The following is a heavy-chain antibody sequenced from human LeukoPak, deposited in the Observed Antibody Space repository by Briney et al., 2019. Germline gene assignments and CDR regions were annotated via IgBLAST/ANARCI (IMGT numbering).Heavy chain of an antibody. CDR1: GGTFSSYA. D-gene: IGHD3-22*01. CDR3: ARVGDSSGYWLGFDY. V-gene: IGHV1-69*13. J-gene: IGHJ4*02. Sequence: ASVKVSCKASGGTFSSYAISWVRQAPGQGLEWMGGIIPIFGTANYAQKFQGRVTITADETTSTAYMELSSLRSEDTAVYYCARVGDSSGYWLGFDYWGQGTLVTVSS. CDR2: IIPIFGTA.